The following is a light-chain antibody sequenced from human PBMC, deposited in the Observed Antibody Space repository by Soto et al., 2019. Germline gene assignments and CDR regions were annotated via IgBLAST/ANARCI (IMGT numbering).Light chain of an antibody. CDR1: SSDVGGYNY. Sequence: QSALTQPRSVSGSPGQSVTISCTGTSSDVGGYNYVSWYQQHPGKAPKLMIYDVSKRPSGVPDRFSGSKSGNTASLTTSGLQAEDEADYYRCTYAGSYTYVFGTGTKLTVL. CDR3: CTYAGSYTYV. V-gene: IGLV2-11*01. J-gene: IGLJ1*01. CDR2: DVS.